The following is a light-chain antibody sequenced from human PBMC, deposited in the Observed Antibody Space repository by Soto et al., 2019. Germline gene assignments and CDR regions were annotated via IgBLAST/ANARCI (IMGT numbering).Light chain of an antibody. CDR2: DDN. V-gene: IGLV1-51*01. CDR3: GSWDSSLSAYV. Sequence: QCLLTQPPCVSAAPGQKFTISCSGSSSNIGGNSVSWYQQLPGTAPKLLIYDDNKRPSGIPDRFSGSKSGTSATLGITGFQTGDEADYYCGSWDSSLSAYVFGTGTKVTVL. J-gene: IGLJ1*01. CDR1: SSNIGGNS.